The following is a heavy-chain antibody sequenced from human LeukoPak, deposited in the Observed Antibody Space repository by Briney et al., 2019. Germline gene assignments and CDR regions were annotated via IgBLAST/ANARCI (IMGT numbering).Heavy chain of an antibody. V-gene: IGHV4-59*08. Sequence: SETLSLTCTVSGGSISSYYWSWIRQPPGKGLEWIGYIYYSGSTNYNPSLKSRVTISVDTSKNQFSLKLSSVTAADTAVYYCARNTYYYDSSGYYSAEPDAFDIWGQGTMVTVSS. CDR2: IYYSGST. J-gene: IGHJ3*02. CDR1: GGSISSYY. CDR3: ARNTYYYDSSGYYSAEPDAFDI. D-gene: IGHD3-22*01.